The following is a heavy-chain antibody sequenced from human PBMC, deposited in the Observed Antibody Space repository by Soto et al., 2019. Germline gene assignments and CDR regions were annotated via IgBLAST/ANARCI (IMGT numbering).Heavy chain of an antibody. CDR1: GGSISSGGYY. J-gene: IGHJ4*02. V-gene: IGHV4-31*03. D-gene: IGHD3-10*01. CDR2: IYYSGST. Sequence: QVQLQESGPGLVKPSQTLSLTCTVSGGSISSGGYYWSWIRQHPGKGLEWIGYIYYSGSTYYNPSLKSRVTISVDTSKNQFSLKLSSVTAVDTAVYYCATYGSGTYKLTTFDYWGQGTLVTVSS. CDR3: ATYGSGTYKLTTFDY.